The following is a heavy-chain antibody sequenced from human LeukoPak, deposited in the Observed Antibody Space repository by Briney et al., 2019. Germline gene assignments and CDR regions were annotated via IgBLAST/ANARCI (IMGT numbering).Heavy chain of an antibody. D-gene: IGHD2-2*01. CDR3: AKDERYCSSTSCKLSEFDY. CDR1: GFTFSSYG. V-gene: IGHV3-23*01. Sequence: GGSLRLSCAASGFTFSSYGMHWVRQAPGKGLEWVSAISGSGGSTYYADSVKGRFTISRDNSKNTLYLQMNSLRAEDTAVYYCAKDERYCSSTSCKLSEFDYWGQGTLVTVSS. CDR2: ISGSGGST. J-gene: IGHJ4*02.